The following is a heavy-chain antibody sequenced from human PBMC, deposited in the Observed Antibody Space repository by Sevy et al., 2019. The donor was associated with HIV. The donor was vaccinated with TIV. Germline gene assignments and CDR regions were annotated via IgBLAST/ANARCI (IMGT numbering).Heavy chain of an antibody. CDR2: IRNNADSYTT. D-gene: IGHD6-13*01. J-gene: IGHJ4*02. CDR1: GFTFSDHY. CDR3: ATHAGIAAAGRVFDY. V-gene: IGHV3-72*01. Sequence: GGSLRLSCAASGFTFSDHYMEWVRQAPGKGLEWVGRIRNNADSYTTEYAASVKGRFTISRDESKNSLYLLMNSLKTEDTAVYYCATHAGIAAAGRVFDYWGQGTLVTVSS.